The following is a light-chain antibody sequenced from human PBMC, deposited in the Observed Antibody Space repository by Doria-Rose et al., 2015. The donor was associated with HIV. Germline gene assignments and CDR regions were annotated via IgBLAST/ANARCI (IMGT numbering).Light chain of an antibody. Sequence: QSVVTQEPSSSVSLGGTVTLTCGLTSGPVTGAYYPSWHQQTSGQAPRTLIYNTYSISSAFSDRCSGSILGNKAALTISGAQADDESDYYCVSYMGSGIWMFGGGTKLTVL. V-gene: IGLV8-61*01. J-gene: IGLJ3*02. CDR1: SGPVTGAYY. CDR3: VSYMGSGIWM. CDR2: NTY.